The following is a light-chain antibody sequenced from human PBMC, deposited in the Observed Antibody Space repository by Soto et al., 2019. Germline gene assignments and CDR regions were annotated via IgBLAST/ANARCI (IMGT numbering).Light chain of an antibody. V-gene: IGKV4-1*01. CDR2: WAS. CDR1: QSVLYNSNNKNY. CDR3: QQYYSTPPT. J-gene: IGKJ2*01. Sequence: DIVMTQSPDSLAVSLGERATINCKSSQSVLYNSNNKNYLAWYQQKPGQPPKLLIYWASTRESGVPDRFSGSGSGTDFTLTISNLQAEDVAVYYCQQYYSTPPTFGQGTKLEIK.